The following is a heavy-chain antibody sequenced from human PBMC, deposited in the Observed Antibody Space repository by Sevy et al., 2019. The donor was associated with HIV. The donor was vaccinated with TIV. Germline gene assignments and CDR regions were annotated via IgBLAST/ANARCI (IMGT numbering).Heavy chain of an antibody. V-gene: IGHV1-2*06. CDR2: INPNSGGT. J-gene: IGHJ6*02. Sequence: ASVKVSCKASGYTFTGYYMHWVRQAPGQGLEWMGRINPNSGGTNYAQKFQGRVTMTRDTSISTAYMELSRLRSDDTAVYYCASSRVLRFLEWLSFPYGMDVWGQGTTVTVSS. CDR1: GYTFTGYY. CDR3: ASSRVLRFLEWLSFPYGMDV. D-gene: IGHD3-3*01.